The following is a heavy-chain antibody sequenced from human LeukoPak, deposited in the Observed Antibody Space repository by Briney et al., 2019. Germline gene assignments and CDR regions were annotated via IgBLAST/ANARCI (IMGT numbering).Heavy chain of an antibody. CDR1: GFTFSSYG. CDR3: AREWLRPNYYYMDV. CDR2: ISYDGDRK. D-gene: IGHD5-12*01. J-gene: IGHJ6*03. V-gene: IGHV3-30-3*01. Sequence: QSGGSLRLSCAASGFTFSSYGMHWVRQAPGKGLEWVAGISYDGDRKYYRDSLKGRFTVSRDNSKNTLYLQMNSLSSEDTGFYYCAREWLRPNYYYMDVWGKGTTVTVSS.